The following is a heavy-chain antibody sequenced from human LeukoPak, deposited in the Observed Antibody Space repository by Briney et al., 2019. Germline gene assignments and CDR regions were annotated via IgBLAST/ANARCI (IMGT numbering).Heavy chain of an antibody. CDR1: GGSISTNDYY. Sequence: PSETLSLTCTVSGGSISTNDYYWGWIRQPPGKGLERIGNIYYSGSTSYNPSLKSRVTISVDTSKNQFSLKLSSVTAADTAVYYCARHGGVPALSVHWFDPWGQGTLVTVSS. D-gene: IGHD2-2*01. J-gene: IGHJ5*02. CDR3: ARHGGVPALSVHWFDP. CDR2: IYYSGST. V-gene: IGHV4-39*01.